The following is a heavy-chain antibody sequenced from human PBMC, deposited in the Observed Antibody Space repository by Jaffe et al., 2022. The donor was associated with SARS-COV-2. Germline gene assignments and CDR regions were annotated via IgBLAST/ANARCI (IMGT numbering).Heavy chain of an antibody. J-gene: IGHJ6*02. CDR1: GFTFSSYS. Sequence: EVQLVESGGGLVKPGGSLRLSCAASGFTFSSYSMNWVRQAPGKGLEWVSSISSSSSYIYYADSVKGRFTISRDNAKNSLYLQMNSLRAEDTAVYYCARDAVPTYYGMDVWGQGTTVTVSS. CDR2: ISSSSSYI. CDR3: ARDAVPTYYGMDV. V-gene: IGHV3-21*01.